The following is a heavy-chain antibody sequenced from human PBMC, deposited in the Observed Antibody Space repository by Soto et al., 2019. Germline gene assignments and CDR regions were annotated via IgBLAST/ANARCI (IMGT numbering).Heavy chain of an antibody. CDR2: IYSGGST. V-gene: IGHV3-66*01. CDR3: ARTYCSGGSCYSNDAFDI. Sequence: GGSLRLCCAASGVPVSSNYMSWVRQAPGKGLEWVSVIYSGGSTYYADSVKGRFTISRDNSKNTLYLQMNSLRAEDTAVYYCARTYCSGGSCYSNDAFDIWGQGTMVTVSS. CDR1: GVPVSSNY. J-gene: IGHJ3*02. D-gene: IGHD2-15*01.